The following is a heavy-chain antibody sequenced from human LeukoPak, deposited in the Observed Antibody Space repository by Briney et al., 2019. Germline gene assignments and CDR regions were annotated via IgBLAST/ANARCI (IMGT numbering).Heavy chain of an antibody. CDR3: ARRKAATGIFDS. CDR1: GGSISTDH. D-gene: IGHD6-13*01. Sequence: SETLSLTCTVSGGSISTDHWNWIRQPPGKELEWVGYIYYSGSTNYNPSLKSRVTLSVDTSTNQFSLRLSSVTAADTAIYYCARRKAATGIFDSWGQGTLVTVSS. J-gene: IGHJ4*02. V-gene: IGHV4-59*08. CDR2: IYYSGST.